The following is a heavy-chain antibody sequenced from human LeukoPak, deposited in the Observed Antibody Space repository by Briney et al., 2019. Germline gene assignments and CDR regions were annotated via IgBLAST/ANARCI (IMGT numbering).Heavy chain of an antibody. Sequence: TGGSLRLSCAASGFTFSSYAMSWVRQAPGKGLEWVSAISGSGGSTYYADSVKGRFTISRDNSKNTLYLQMNSLRAEDTAVYYCAKGDVFYYYGMDVWGQGTTVTVSS. J-gene: IGHJ6*02. D-gene: IGHD3-16*01. CDR1: GFTFSSYA. CDR2: ISGSGGST. V-gene: IGHV3-23*01. CDR3: AKGDVFYYYGMDV.